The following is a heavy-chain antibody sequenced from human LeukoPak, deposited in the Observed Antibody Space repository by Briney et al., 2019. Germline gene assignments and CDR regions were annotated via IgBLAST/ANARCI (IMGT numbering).Heavy chain of an antibody. V-gene: IGHV4-59*02. Sequence: PSETLSLTCTVSGGSVSSYYWHWIRQTAGKGLEWIGYMSYSGSTNFNPPLKSRVTISIDTSRDQFSLKLSSVTAADTAVYYCARGTAVAHDYWGQGTLVTVSS. D-gene: IGHD6-19*01. CDR1: GGSVSSYY. CDR2: MSYSGST. CDR3: ARGTAVAHDY. J-gene: IGHJ4*02.